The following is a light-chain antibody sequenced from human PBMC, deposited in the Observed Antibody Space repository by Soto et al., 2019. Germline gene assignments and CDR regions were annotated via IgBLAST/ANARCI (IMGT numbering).Light chain of an antibody. CDR2: EVS. CDR1: SSDVGGYKY. J-gene: IGLJ2*01. CDR3: SSYTSGSTVV. V-gene: IGLV2-14*01. Sequence: QSVLTQPASVSGSPGQSITISCTGTSSDVGGYKYVSWYQQHPGKAPRVMIYEVSNRPSGVSNRFSGSKSGNTASLIISGLQAEDEADYYCSSYTSGSTVVFGGGTKLTVL.